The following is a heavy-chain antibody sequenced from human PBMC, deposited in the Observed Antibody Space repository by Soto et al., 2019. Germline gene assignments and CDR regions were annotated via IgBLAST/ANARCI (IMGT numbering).Heavy chain of an antibody. CDR1: GGTFSSYA. D-gene: IGHD6-6*01. J-gene: IGHJ5*02. Sequence: QVQLVQSGAEVKKPGSSVTVSCKASGGTFSSYAISWVRQAPGQGLEWMGGIIPICGTANYAQKFQGRVTITADESTSTAYMELSSLRSEDTAVYYCARDGVEQLARGWFDPWGQGTLVTVSS. CDR3: ARDGVEQLARGWFDP. CDR2: IIPICGTA. V-gene: IGHV1-69*01.